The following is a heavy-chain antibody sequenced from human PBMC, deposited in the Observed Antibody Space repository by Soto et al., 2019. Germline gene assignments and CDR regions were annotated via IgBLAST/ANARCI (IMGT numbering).Heavy chain of an antibody. Sequence: QVQLVESGGGVVQPEKSLRLSCAASGFTFRTYGMHWVRQAPGKGLEWVAVISFDGTKTSYADSVKGRFTISRDNSKTTVYFQMNSLRPDDTAVYYCARPAGGYGSSWVNWFDPWGQGTLVTVSS. V-gene: IGHV3-30*03. CDR3: ARPAGGYGSSWVNWFDP. CDR1: GFTFRTYG. D-gene: IGHD5-18*01. J-gene: IGHJ5*02. CDR2: ISFDGTKT.